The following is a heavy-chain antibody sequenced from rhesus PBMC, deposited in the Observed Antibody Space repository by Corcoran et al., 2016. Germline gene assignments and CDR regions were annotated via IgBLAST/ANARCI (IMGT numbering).Heavy chain of an antibody. CDR2: TFGSIGST. J-gene: IGHJ4*01. V-gene: IGHV4S7*01. CDR3: ARRPDSSGLDY. CDR1: GGSISGGYG. Sequence: QVQLQESGPGLVKPSETLSLTCAVSGGSISGGYGWSWIRQPPGKGLEWIGHTFGSIGSTYYNPSLKSRVTISRDTSKNQFSLKLSSVTAADTAVYYCARRPDSSGLDYWGQGVLVTVSS. D-gene: IGHD6-31*01.